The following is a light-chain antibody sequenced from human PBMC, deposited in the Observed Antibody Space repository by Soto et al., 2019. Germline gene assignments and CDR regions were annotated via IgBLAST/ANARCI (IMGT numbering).Light chain of an antibody. J-gene: IGKJ4*01. CDR3: QQYGSSPLT. V-gene: IGKV3-20*01. CDR1: QSVSSSY. CDR2: GAS. Sequence: EIAMTQSPATLSLSPGESATLSCRGSQSVSSSYLAWYQQKPGQAPRLLIYGASSRATGIPDRFSGSGSGTDFTLTISRLEPEDFAVYYCQQYGSSPLTFGGGTKVDIK.